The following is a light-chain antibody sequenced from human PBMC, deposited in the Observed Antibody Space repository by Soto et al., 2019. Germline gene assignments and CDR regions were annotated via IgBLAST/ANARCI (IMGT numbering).Light chain of an antibody. J-gene: IGLJ2*01. V-gene: IGLV1-44*01. CDR2: SAD. CDR3: SAWDDSLNGMV. Sequence: QSVLIQPPSASGTPGQRVSISCSGSSSNIGSNTVNWYQQFPGTAPKLLIYSADQRPSGVPERFSGSKSGTLASLAISGLQSEDEADYYCSAWDDSLNGMVFGGGTKLTVL. CDR1: SSNIGSNT.